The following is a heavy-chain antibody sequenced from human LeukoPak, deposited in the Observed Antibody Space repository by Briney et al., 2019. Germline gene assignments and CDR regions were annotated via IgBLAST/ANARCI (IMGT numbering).Heavy chain of an antibody. Sequence: SVKVSCKAPGGTFSSYAISWVRQAPGQGLEWMGGIIPIFGTANYAQKFQGRVTMTRDTSISTAYMELSRLLSGDTAVYYCARGKTMVYCGGDCYRFDNWGQGTLVTVSS. D-gene: IGHD2-21*02. J-gene: IGHJ4*02. CDR2: IIPIFGTA. CDR1: GGTFSSYA. CDR3: ARGKTMVYCGGDCYRFDN. V-gene: IGHV1-69*05.